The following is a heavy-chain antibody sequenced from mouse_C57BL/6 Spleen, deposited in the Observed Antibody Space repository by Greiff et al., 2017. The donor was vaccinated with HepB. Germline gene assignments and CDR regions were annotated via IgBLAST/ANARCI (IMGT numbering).Heavy chain of an antibody. CDR3: AREGGYAMDY. CDR2: ISDGGSYT. J-gene: IGHJ4*01. Sequence: EVMLVESGGGLVKPGGSLKLSCAASGFTFSSYAMSWVRQTPEKRLEWVATISDGGSYTYYPDNVKGRFPISRDNAKNHLYLQMSHLKSEDTAMYYCAREGGYAMDYWGQGTSVTVSS. V-gene: IGHV5-4*01. CDR1: GFTFSSYA.